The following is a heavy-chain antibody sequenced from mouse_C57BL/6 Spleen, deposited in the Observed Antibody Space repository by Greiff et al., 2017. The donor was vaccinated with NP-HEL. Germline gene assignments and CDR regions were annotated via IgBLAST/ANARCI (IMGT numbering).Heavy chain of an antibody. CDR3: ARFYDGYLYWYFDV. CDR2: INPSNGGT. V-gene: IGHV1-53*01. J-gene: IGHJ1*03. Sequence: VQLQESGTELVKPGASVKLSCKASGYTFTSYWMHWVKQRPGQGLEWIGNINPSNGGTNYNEKFKSKATLTVDKSSSTAYMQLSSLTSEDSAVYYCARFYDGYLYWYFDVWGTGTTVTVSS. CDR1: GYTFTSYW. D-gene: IGHD2-3*01.